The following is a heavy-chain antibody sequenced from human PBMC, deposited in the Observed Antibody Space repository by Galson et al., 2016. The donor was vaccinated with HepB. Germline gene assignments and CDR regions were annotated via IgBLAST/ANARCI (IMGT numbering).Heavy chain of an antibody. Sequence: SLRLSCAASGITFRDFNMNWIRQAPGKGPEWVSPISSSSVDTYYADSVKGRVSISRDDSTNSLFLQLNSLRDADTAVYYCARGSAGGPVEWAYLHSNFWGQGILVTVAS. V-gene: IGHV3-21*04. J-gene: IGHJ4*02. CDR2: ISSSSVDT. CDR1: GITFRDFN. CDR3: ARGSAGGPVEWAYLHSNF. D-gene: IGHD3-3*01.